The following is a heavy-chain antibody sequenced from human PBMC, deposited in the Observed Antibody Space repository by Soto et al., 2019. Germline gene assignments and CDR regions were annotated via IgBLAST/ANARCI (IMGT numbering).Heavy chain of an antibody. CDR2: INPSGGGT. CDR1: GYPFSSFY. J-gene: IGHJ6*02. Sequence: ASVKGSCKASGYPFSSFYMHWVRQAPGQGLEWMGMINPSGGGTTYAQKFQGRVTMTGDTSTSTVYMVLNSLRSEDTAVYFCARDLGPEDRIDADYLHYGMHVCGQATTVTVSS. V-gene: IGHV1-46*01. CDR3: ARDLGPEDRIDADYLHYGMHV. D-gene: IGHD4-17*01.